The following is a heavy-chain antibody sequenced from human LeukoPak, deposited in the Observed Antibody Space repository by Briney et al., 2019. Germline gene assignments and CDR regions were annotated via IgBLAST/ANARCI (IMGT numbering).Heavy chain of an antibody. CDR1: GGSISSYY. J-gene: IGHJ4*02. D-gene: IGHD6-19*01. CDR3: ARSYSSGWYGDLHHFDY. CDR2: IYYSGST. Sequence: SETLSLTCTVSGGSISSYYWSWIRQPPGKGLEWIGYIYYSGSTNYNPSLKSRVTISVDTSKNQFSLKLSSVTAADTAVYYCARSYSSGWYGDLHHFDYWGQGTLVTVSS. V-gene: IGHV4-59*01.